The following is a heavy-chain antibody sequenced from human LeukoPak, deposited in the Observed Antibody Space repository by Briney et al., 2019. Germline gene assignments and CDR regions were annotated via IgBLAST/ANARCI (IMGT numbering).Heavy chain of an antibody. V-gene: IGHV3-48*03. CDR1: GFTFSSYE. Sequence: GGSLRLSCAASGFTFSSYEMNWVRRAPGKGLDWVSYISSSGSTIYYADSVKGRFTISRDNAKNSLYLQMNSLRVEDTAVYYCARDRRDYDFWSGLYYYYMDVWGKGTTVTVSS. D-gene: IGHD3-3*01. CDR3: ARDRRDYDFWSGLYYYYMDV. CDR2: ISSSGSTI. J-gene: IGHJ6*03.